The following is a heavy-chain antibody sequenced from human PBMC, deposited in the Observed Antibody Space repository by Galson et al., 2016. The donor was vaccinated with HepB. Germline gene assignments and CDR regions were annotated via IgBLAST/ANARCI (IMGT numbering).Heavy chain of an antibody. CDR1: GFTLAGQG. J-gene: IGHJ4*02. CDR3: GGHGGNSA. V-gene: IGHV3-23*01. CDR2: IVAGGNT. Sequence: SPRLSCAASGFTLAGQGMSWVRQAPGKGLEWVSDIVAGGNTYYADSVKGRFTISREISKNTLYLEMNSLRAEDTAIYYCGGHGGNSAWGQGTLVTVSS. D-gene: IGHD4-23*01.